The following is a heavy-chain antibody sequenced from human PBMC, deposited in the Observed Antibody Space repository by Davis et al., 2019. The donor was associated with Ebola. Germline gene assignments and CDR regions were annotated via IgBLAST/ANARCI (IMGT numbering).Heavy chain of an antibody. V-gene: IGHV1-69*04. Sequence: AASVKVSCKASGGTFSSYAISWVRQAPGQGLEWMGRIIPILGIANYAQKFQGRVTITADKSTSTAYMELSSLRSEDTAVYYCARDRFSRTSDAFDIWGQGTMVTVSS. CDR2: IIPILGIA. CDR1: GGTFSSYA. J-gene: IGHJ3*02. CDR3: ARDRFSRTSDAFDI.